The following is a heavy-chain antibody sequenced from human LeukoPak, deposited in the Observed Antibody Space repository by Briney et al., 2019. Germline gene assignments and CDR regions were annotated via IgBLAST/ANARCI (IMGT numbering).Heavy chain of an antibody. D-gene: IGHD3-16*01. CDR2: IYPSGRT. J-gene: IGHJ4*02. V-gene: IGHV4-4*02. CDR3: AREGNYYNDYGTTSDFDY. CDR1: GGSISSNNW. Sequence: SGTLSLTCAVSGGSISSNNWWSWVRQPPGKELEWIGEIYPSGRTNYNPSLRSRVTISVDKSNNQFSLKMSSVTAADTAVYYCAREGNYYNDYGTTSDFDYWGQGTLVTVSS.